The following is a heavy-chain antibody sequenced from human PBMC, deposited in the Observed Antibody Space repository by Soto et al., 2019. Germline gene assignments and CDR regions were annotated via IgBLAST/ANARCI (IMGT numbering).Heavy chain of an antibody. CDR3: ARVGAYGSGSYYTEWFDP. J-gene: IGHJ5*02. D-gene: IGHD3-10*01. CDR1: GGSFSGYY. V-gene: IGHV4-34*01. Sequence: SETLSLTCAVYGGSFSGYYWSWIRQPPGKGLEWIGEINHSGSTNYNPSLKSRVTISVDTSKNQFSLKLSSVTAADTAVYYCARVGAYGSGSYYTEWFDPWGQGNLVT. CDR2: INHSGST.